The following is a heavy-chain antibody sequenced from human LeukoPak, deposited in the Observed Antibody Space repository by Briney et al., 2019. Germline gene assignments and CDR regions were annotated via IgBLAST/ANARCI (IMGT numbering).Heavy chain of an antibody. D-gene: IGHD3-22*01. V-gene: IGHV3-21*01. J-gene: IGHJ4*02. CDR3: ARVMGSYDSSGYYYDNTFDY. CDR2: ISTTSRDI. Sequence: PGGSLRLSCAASGFTFSSYSMNWVRQAPGKGLEWVSSISTTSRDIYYTDSVKGRFTISRDNAKNSLYLQMNSLRAEDTAVYYCARVMGSYDSSGYYYDNTFDYWGQGTLVTVSS. CDR1: GFTFSSYS.